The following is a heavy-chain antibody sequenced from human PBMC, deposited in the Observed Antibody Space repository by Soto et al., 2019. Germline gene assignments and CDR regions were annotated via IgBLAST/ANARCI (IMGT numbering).Heavy chain of an antibody. CDR2: IRGGGDTT. J-gene: IGHJ4*02. CDR1: GFTFNNYA. Sequence: EVQLLESGGGLVQPGGSPRLSCAASGFTFNNYAMTWVRQAPGKGLEWVSAIRGGGDTTSYAASVKGRFTVSRDGSKNTVYLQMSSLRDEDTALCYCAKGRVGTGSLTPRLDFWGQGTLVTDSS. CDR3: AKGRVGTGSLTPRLDF. D-gene: IGHD1-1*01. V-gene: IGHV3-23*01.